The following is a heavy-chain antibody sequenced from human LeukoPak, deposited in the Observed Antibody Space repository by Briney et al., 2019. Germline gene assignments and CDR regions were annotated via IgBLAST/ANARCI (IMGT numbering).Heavy chain of an antibody. Sequence: GGSLRLSCAASGFTVSSNYMAWVRQAPGKGLEWVSVIYSGGNTYYADSVKGIFTISRDNSKNTLYLQMNSLRAEDTAVYYCARAGCSGWYFVNWFDPWGQGTLVTVSS. D-gene: IGHD6-19*01. V-gene: IGHV3-66*01. CDR2: IYSGGNT. J-gene: IGHJ5*02. CDR1: GFTVSSNY. CDR3: ARAGCSGWYFVNWFDP.